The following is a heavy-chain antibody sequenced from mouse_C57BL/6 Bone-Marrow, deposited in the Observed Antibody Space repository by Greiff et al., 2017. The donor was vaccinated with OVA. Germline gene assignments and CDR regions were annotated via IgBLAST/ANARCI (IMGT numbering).Heavy chain of an antibody. D-gene: IGHD1-1*01. Sequence: EVKLEESVAELVRPGASVKLSCTASGFNIKNTYMHWVKQRPEQGLEWIGRIDPANGNTKYAPKFQGKATITADTSSNTAYLQLSSLTSEDTAIYYCAIFITTVVAHFDYWGQGTTLTVSS. CDR2: IDPANGNT. V-gene: IGHV14-3*01. J-gene: IGHJ2*01. CDR3: AIFITTVVAHFDY. CDR1: GFNIKNTY.